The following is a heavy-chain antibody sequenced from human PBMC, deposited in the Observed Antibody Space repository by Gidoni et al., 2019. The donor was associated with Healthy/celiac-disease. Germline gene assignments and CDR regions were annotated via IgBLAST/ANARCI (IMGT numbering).Heavy chain of an antibody. Sequence: QVQLVESGGGVVTPGRSLRLSCAAPGFTFSIYARHWVRQAPGTGLEWVAVRSYDGSNKYDADSVKGRFTISRDNSKNTLYLQMNSLRAEDTAVYYCGGQPYYYGSGSYYPEGYWGQGTLVTVSS. D-gene: IGHD3-10*01. CDR2: RSYDGSNK. V-gene: IGHV3-30*16. CDR3: GGQPYYYGSGSYYPEGY. CDR1: GFTFSIYA. J-gene: IGHJ4*02.